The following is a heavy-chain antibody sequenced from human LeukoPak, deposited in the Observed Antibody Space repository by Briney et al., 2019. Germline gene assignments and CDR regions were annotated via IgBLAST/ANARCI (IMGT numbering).Heavy chain of an antibody. V-gene: IGHV3-48*01. Sequence: QPGGSLRLSWAASGFTFSTYSMNWVRQAPGKGLEWISYISSSSNTIYYADSVKGRFTISRDNAKNSLYLQMNSLRAEDTAVYYCAREMISSSGNYFYYGMDVWGQGTTVTVSS. D-gene: IGHD6-6*01. CDR3: AREMISSSGNYFYYGMDV. J-gene: IGHJ6*02. CDR1: GFTFSTYS. CDR2: ISSSSNTI.